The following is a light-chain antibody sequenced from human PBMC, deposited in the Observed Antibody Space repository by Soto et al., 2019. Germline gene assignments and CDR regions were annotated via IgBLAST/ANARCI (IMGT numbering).Light chain of an antibody. CDR3: QQRSSWPRIT. V-gene: IGKV3-11*01. CDR1: QSVSSY. CDR2: GAS. Sequence: EIVLTQSPGTLSLSPGERATLSCRASQSVSSYLAWYQQKPGQAPRLLIYGASNRATGIPARFSGSGSGTDFTHTISSLEPEDFAAYYCQQRSSWPRITFGQGTRLEIK. J-gene: IGKJ5*01.